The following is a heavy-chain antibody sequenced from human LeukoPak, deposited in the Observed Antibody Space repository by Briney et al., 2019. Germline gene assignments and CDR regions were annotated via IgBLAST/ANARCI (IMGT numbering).Heavy chain of an antibody. CDR3: ARDYDSSGYYGL. V-gene: IGHV4-34*01. CDR2: IYYSGST. Sequence: SETLSLTCAVYGGSFSGYYWSWIRQPPGKGLEWIGSIYYSGSTYYNPSLKSRVTISVDTSKNQFSLKLSSVTAADTAVYYCARDYDSSGYYGLWGQGTLVTVSS. J-gene: IGHJ4*02. CDR1: GGSFSGYY. D-gene: IGHD3-22*01.